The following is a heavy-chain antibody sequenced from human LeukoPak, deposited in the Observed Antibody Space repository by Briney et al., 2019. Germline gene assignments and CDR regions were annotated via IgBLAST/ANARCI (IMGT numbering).Heavy chain of an antibody. CDR2: IIPILGIA. CDR3: ARAPNYYDSSGYYYERVAFDI. Sequence: ASVKVSCKASGGTFSSYAISWVRQAPGQGLEWMGRIIPILGIANYAQKFQGRVTITADKSTSTAYMELSSLRSEDTAVYYCARAPNYYDSSGYYYERVAFDIWGQGTMVTVSS. V-gene: IGHV1-69*04. CDR1: GGTFSSYA. J-gene: IGHJ3*02. D-gene: IGHD3-22*01.